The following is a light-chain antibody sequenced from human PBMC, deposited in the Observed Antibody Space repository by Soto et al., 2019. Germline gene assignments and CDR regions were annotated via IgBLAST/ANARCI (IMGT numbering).Light chain of an antibody. CDR2: DVT. Sequence: QSVLTQPASVSGAPGQSITISCTGTRNDVGGYTYVSWYRQHPGKAPKLIIHDVTIRPSGVSNRFSGSKSGNTASLTISGLQAEDEADYFCCSYTSSDTLYVFVTGTKVTVL. CDR3: CSYTSSDTLYV. CDR1: RNDVGGYTY. J-gene: IGLJ1*01. V-gene: IGLV2-14*01.